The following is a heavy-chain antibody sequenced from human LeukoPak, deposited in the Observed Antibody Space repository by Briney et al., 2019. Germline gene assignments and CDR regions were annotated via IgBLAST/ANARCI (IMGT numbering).Heavy chain of an antibody. D-gene: IGHD6-13*01. CDR2: ISGNSGNT. V-gene: IGHV3-23*01. J-gene: IGHJ4*02. CDR3: AKSARVGAVDY. Sequence: SLRLSCAPSVFTFSSYAMSWVGQAPGMGLEWVSAISGNSGNTHYAHSVKSRFTISRDNSKNPLYLQMNSLRAEDTAIYYCAKSARVGAVDYWGQGTLVTVSS. CDR1: VFTFSSYA.